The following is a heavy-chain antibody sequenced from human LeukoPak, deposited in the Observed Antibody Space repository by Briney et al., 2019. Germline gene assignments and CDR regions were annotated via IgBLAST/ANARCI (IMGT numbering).Heavy chain of an antibody. CDR3: ARDQPKQGLVRSSGMDV. J-gene: IGHJ6*02. D-gene: IGHD6-19*01. V-gene: IGHV4-59*12. CDR2: IYYSGSTT. CDR1: GGSITNYW. Sequence: AETLSLTCTVSGGSITNYWWSWIRQPPGRGLEWIGYIYYSGSTTNYNPSLRGRATISVDASKNQFSLKLSSVTAADTAVYYCARDQPKQGLVRSSGMDVWGQGTTVTVSS.